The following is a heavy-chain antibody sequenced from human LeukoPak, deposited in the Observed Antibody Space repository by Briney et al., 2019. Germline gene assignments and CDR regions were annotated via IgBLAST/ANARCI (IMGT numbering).Heavy chain of an antibody. V-gene: IGHV4-4*07. CDR2: IYTSGST. CDR3: ARASDYDFWSGYVFDY. J-gene: IGHJ4*02. CDR1: GGSISSYY. Sequence: PSETLSLTCTVSGGSISSYYWSWIRQPAGKGLEWIGRIYTSGSTNYNPSLKSRVTMSVDTSKNQLSLKLSSVTAADTAVYYCARASDYDFWSGYVFDYWGQGTLVTVSS. D-gene: IGHD3-3*01.